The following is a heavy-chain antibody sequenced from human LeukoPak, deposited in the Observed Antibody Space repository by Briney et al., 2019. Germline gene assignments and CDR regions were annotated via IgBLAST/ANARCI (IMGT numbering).Heavy chain of an antibody. CDR3: AKDREYSSGWYYPNFDY. Sequence: GGSLRLSCAASGFTFSSYGMHWVRQAPGKGLEWVAVISYDGSNKYYADSVKGRFTISRDNSKNTLYLQMNSLRAEDTAVYYCAKDREYSSGWYYPNFDYWGQGTLVTVSS. V-gene: IGHV3-30*18. CDR1: GFTFSSYG. CDR2: ISYDGSNK. D-gene: IGHD6-19*01. J-gene: IGHJ4*02.